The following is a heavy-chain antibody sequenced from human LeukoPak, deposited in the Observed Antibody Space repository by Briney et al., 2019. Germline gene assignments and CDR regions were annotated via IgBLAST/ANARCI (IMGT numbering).Heavy chain of an antibody. D-gene: IGHD2-8*02. CDR3: ARVVSFGYSTDLGFDP. J-gene: IGHJ5*02. CDR2: IYTSGST. V-gene: IGHV4-4*07. CDR1: GGSISSYY. Sequence: PSETLSLTCTVSGGSISSYYWSWIRQPAGKGLEWIGRIYTSGSTNYNPSLKSRVTMSVDTSKNQFSLKLGSVTTADTAVYFCARVVSFGYSTDLGFDPWGHGTLVTVSS.